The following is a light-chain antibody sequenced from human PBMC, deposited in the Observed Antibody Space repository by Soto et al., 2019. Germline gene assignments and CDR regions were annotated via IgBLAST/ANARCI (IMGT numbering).Light chain of an antibody. CDR2: GAF. J-gene: IGKJ2*02. CDR3: HQSYGTPCS. CDR1: QSISRW. V-gene: IGKV1-39*01. Sequence: DIRITLYPFHMSASVGDRVTIPCRASQSISRWLAWYQQKSGKAPNLLISGAFNLRSGVPSRFGGGGSGTDFSLTIISRLPEDVAADYCHQSYGTPCSFGQGTQLDIK.